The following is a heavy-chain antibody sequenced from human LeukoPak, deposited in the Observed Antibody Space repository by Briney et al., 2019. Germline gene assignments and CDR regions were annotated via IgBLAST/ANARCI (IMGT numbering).Heavy chain of an antibody. Sequence: GGSPRLSCVAPGFTFSSFWMTWVRQAPGKGLEWVANIKQDGSEKYYVDSVKGRFTISRDNAKNSLYLQMNSLRAEDTAVYYCTREYSSGWYPGYWGQGTLVTVSS. J-gene: IGHJ4*02. CDR1: GFTFSSFW. CDR2: IKQDGSEK. D-gene: IGHD6-19*01. V-gene: IGHV3-7*01. CDR3: TREYSSGWYPGY.